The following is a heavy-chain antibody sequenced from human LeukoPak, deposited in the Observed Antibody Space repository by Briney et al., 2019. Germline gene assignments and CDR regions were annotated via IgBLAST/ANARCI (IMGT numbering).Heavy chain of an antibody. Sequence: GGSLRLSCAASGFTFSDYYMSWIRQAPGKGLEWVSYISSSGSTIYYADSVKGRFTISRDNAKNSLYLQMNSLRAEDTAVYYCAKGQFHFWSGPRWFDPWGQGTLVTVSS. CDR2: ISSSGSTI. CDR3: AKGQFHFWSGPRWFDP. CDR1: GFTFSDYY. D-gene: IGHD3-3*02. J-gene: IGHJ5*02. V-gene: IGHV3-11*01.